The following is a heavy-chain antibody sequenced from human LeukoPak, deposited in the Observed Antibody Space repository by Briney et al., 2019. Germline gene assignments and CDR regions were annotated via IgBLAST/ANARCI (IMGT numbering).Heavy chain of an antibody. D-gene: IGHD6-19*01. CDR2: IYYSGST. J-gene: IGHJ3*02. V-gene: IGHV4-59*01. CDR3: ARAEGSGWPLGAFDI. Sequence: SETLSLTFTVSGGSISSYYWSWIRQPPGKGLEWIGYIYYSGSTNYNPSLKSRVTISVDTSKNQFSLKLSSVTAADTAVYYCARAEGSGWPLGAFDIWGQGTMVTVSS. CDR1: GGSISSYY.